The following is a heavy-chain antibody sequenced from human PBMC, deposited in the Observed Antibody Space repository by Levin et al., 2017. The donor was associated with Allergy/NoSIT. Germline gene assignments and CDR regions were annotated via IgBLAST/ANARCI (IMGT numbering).Heavy chain of an antibody. CDR1: GFTFSSFA. CDR3: AKDHYYDSTGSEIWGFDN. V-gene: IGHV3-23*01. Sequence: GGSLRLSCAASGFTFSSFAMSWVRQTPGKGLEWVSGILGSGGNTFYADSVKGRFSISRDNSKNTVYLQMNRLRAEDTAVYYCAKDHYYDSTGSEIWGFDNWGQGTLVTVPS. CDR2: ILGSGGNT. J-gene: IGHJ5*02. D-gene: IGHD3-22*01.